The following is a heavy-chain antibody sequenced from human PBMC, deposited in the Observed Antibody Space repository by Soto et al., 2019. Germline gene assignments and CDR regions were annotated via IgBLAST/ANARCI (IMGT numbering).Heavy chain of an antibody. Sequence: EVQLVESGGGLVQPGGSLRLSCGASGFTFSGHGIHWVRQASGKGLEWIGRIKGKANSYATEYAASLKGRFTISRDDSENTAYLQMTRLKSEDTAVYYCTRHATYCVSGRYIGDWFDLWGQGTLVTVSS. CDR3: TRHATYCVSGRYIGDWFDL. D-gene: IGHD3-16*02. J-gene: IGHJ5*02. V-gene: IGHV3-73*01. CDR2: IKGKANSYAT. CDR1: GFTFSGHG.